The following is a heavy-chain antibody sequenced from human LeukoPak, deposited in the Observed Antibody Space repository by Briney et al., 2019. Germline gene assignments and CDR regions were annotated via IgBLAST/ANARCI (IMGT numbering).Heavy chain of an antibody. D-gene: IGHD3-10*01. V-gene: IGHV3-66*03. CDR2: IYTSGST. J-gene: IGHJ5*02. CDR1: GFTLSDYY. CDR3: TRDRAGTQSWVEFDL. Sequence: LPGGSLRLSCAASGFTLSDYYMSWFRQAPGKGLEWVSLIYTSGSTFYADSVMGRFTISRDNSKNTLFLQMNSLRAEDSAVYYCTRDRAGTQSWVEFDLWGQGTLVTVSS.